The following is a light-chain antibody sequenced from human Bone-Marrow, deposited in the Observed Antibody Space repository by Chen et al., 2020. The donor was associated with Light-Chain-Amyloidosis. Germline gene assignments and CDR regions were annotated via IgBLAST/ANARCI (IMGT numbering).Light chain of an antibody. CDR3: CSYACDSTLL. V-gene: IGLV2-23*02. Sequence: QSALTQPASVSGSPGQSITISCTGTSSNVGGLNLVSWYQQHPGKAPKLIFYEVTKRPSGVSNRFSAFKSGNTASLTISGLQTEDEADYYCCSYACDSTLLFGGGTKLTVL. J-gene: IGLJ2*01. CDR1: SSNVGGLNL. CDR2: EVT.